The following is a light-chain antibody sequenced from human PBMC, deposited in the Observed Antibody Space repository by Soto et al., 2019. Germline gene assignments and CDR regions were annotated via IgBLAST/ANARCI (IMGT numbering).Light chain of an antibody. CDR1: SSDVGGYNY. V-gene: IGLV2-11*01. CDR3: CSYAGSYTPLYV. J-gene: IGLJ1*01. CDR2: DVS. Sequence: QSALTQPRSVSGSPGQSVTISCTGTSSDVGGYNYVSWYQQHPGKAPKLMIYDVSKRPSGVPDRFSGSKSGNTASLTISGLQAEDEGEYYCCSYAGSYTPLYVFGTGTKVTVL.